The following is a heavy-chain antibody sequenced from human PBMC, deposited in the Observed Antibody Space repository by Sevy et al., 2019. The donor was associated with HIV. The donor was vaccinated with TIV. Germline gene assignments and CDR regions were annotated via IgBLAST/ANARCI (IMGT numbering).Heavy chain of an antibody. V-gene: IGHV3-30*04. Sequence: QLGGSLRLSCAASGFTFSSYAMHWVRQAPGKGLEWVADIIYDGRKKYYADSVKGRFTISRDNSKNTLYLQMNSLRAEDTAVYYCARDQHEYAGNVRTGWFDPWGQGTLVTVSS. CDR3: ARDQHEYAGNVRTGWFDP. D-gene: IGHD6-13*01. J-gene: IGHJ5*02. CDR1: GFTFSSYA. CDR2: IIYDGRKK.